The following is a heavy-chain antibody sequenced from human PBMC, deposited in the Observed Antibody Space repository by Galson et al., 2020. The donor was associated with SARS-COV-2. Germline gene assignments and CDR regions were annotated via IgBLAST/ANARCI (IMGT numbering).Heavy chain of an antibody. J-gene: IGHJ3*01. D-gene: IGHD6-19*01. CDR2: ITASGGST. V-gene: IGHV3-23*01. Sequence: GESLKISCVASGFTFSDYAMSWVRQAPGKGLEWVSGITASGGSTKYADSVRGRFTISRDQAKNTVFLEMSSLRVEDTALYYCAKDLQWLVAFDFWCLGTMVTVSS. CDR1: GFTFSDYA. CDR3: AKDLQWLVAFDF.